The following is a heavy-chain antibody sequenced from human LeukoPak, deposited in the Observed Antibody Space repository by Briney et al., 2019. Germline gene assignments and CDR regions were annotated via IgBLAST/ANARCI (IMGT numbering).Heavy chain of an antibody. CDR1: GGSISSSSSY. V-gene: IGHV4-39*01. D-gene: IGHD5-12*01. CDR2: IYYSGSS. J-gene: IGHJ6*03. Sequence: SETLSLTCSVSGGSISSSSSYWGWIRQPPGKGLEWIGSIYYSGSSFDNPALKSRVTISVDTSKNQFSLKLSSVTAADTAVYYCARLKGGFYYYYYMDVWGKGTTVTISS. CDR3: ARLKGGFYYYYYMDV.